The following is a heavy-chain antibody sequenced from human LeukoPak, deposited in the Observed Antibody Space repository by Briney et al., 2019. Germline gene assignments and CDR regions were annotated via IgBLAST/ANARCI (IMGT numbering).Heavy chain of an antibody. CDR1: GXSISSSAYY. Sequence: SETLSLTCTVSGXSISSSAYYWGWIRQPLGKGLEWIGNINYSGSTYYNPSLKSRVTISVDTSKNQFSLNLSSVTAADTAVYYCARRTGGSSSIDYWGQGSLVTVSS. D-gene: IGHD6-6*01. J-gene: IGHJ4*02. V-gene: IGHV4-39*01. CDR2: INYSGST. CDR3: ARRTGGSSSIDY.